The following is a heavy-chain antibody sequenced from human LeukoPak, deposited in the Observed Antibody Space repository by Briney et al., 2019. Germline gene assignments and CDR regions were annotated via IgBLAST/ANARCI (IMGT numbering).Heavy chain of an antibody. CDR1: GFTFSGFW. J-gene: IGHJ6*02. V-gene: IGHV3-7*03. D-gene: IGHD3-16*01. CDR2: INSDGSEG. Sequence: GGSLRLSCAVSGFTFSGFWMSWSRQAPGKGLEWVASINSDGSEGYYADVVKGRFTISRDNAKNSLYLQINSLRAEDTAVYFCARGGGLDVWGQGATVTVSS. CDR3: ARGGGLDV.